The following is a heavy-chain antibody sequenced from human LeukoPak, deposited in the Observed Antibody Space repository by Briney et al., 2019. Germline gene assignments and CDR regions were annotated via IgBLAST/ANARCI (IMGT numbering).Heavy chain of an antibody. CDR3: AVGATHYYMDV. V-gene: IGHV4-59*08. D-gene: IGHD3-16*01. CDR2: IYYSGST. Sequence: AETLSLTCTVSGGSIRGYYWSWVRQPPGKGLEWIAYIYYSGSTNYNPSLKSRVTISLDTSKNQFSLKLSSVTAADTAVYYCAVGATHYYMDVWGKGTTVTVSS. J-gene: IGHJ6*03. CDR1: GGSIRGYY.